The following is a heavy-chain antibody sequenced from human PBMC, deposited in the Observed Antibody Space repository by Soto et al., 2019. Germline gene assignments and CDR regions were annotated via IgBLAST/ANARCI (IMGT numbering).Heavy chain of an antibody. D-gene: IGHD2-15*01. Sequence: QITLKESGPTLVKPTQTLTLTCTFSGFSLTTNKVGVAWIRQPPGKALEWLALLYWDDDKRYTPSLNTRLTLTQATSKNQVILTMTNMDPVDTATYYCAHKGGRGAGMDVWGQGTTVTVSS. CDR2: LYWDDDK. J-gene: IGHJ6*02. CDR1: GFSLTTNKVG. V-gene: IGHV2-5*02. CDR3: AHKGGRGAGMDV.